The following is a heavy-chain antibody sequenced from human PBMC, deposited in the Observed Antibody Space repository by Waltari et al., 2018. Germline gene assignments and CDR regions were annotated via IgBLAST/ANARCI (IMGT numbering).Heavy chain of an antibody. D-gene: IGHD6-19*01. Sequence: EVQLVESGGGLVQPGGSLRLSCVGSGFNFRKYWMSWVRQTPEKGLEWVANINEDGNEKYFLDSVKGRFTVSRDNARNSLYLQMNSLRVEDTAVYYCARRLSSGCEYWGQGTLVTVSS. CDR2: INEDGNEK. V-gene: IGHV3-7*04. CDR1: GFNFRKYW. CDR3: ARRLSSGCEY. J-gene: IGHJ4*02.